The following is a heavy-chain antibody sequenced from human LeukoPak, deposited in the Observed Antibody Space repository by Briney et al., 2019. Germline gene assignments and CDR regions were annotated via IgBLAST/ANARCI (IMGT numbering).Heavy chain of an antibody. J-gene: IGHJ4*02. CDR3: AGGSSGWYYFDY. CDR1: GYTFTGYY. Sequence: ASVKVSCKASGYTFTGYYMHWVRQAPGQGLEWMGWINPNSGGTNYAQKFQGRVTMTRDTSISTAYMELGRLRSDDTAVYYCAGGSSGWYYFDYWGQGTLVTVSS. V-gene: IGHV1-2*02. D-gene: IGHD6-19*01. CDR2: INPNSGGT.